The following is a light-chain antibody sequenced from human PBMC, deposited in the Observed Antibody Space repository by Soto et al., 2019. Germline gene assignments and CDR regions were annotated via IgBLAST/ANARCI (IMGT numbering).Light chain of an antibody. Sequence: EIVLTQSPGTLSVSPGERVTLSCRASQSVNSNYLAWYQQRPGQAPRLLIFDASYRATGIPDRFSGSGSGTDFPLTISSLEPAAFAVYYCQQYSSSPPEFTFGPGTKVDSK. CDR3: QQYSSSPPEFT. J-gene: IGKJ3*01. CDR2: DAS. V-gene: IGKV3-20*01. CDR1: QSVNSNY.